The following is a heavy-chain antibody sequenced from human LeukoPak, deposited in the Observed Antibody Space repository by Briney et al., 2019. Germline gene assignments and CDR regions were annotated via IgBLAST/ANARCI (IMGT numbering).Heavy chain of an antibody. CDR3: AKSPPAAGKIRY. CDR2: ISGSGAST. J-gene: IGHJ4*02. CDR1: GFTFSSYA. Sequence: GGSLRLSCAASGFTFSSYAMSWVRQAPGKGLEWVSAISGSGASTYCADSVKGRFTISRDNSKNTLYLQMNSLRAEDTAVYYCAKSPPAAGKIRYWGQGTLVTVSS. D-gene: IGHD6-13*01. V-gene: IGHV3-23*01.